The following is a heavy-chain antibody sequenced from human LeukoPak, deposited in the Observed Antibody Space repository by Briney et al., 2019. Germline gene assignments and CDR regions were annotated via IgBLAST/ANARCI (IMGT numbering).Heavy chain of an antibody. CDR1: GGSLSSYY. D-gene: IGHD1-26*01. J-gene: IGHJ3*02. CDR2: IYYSGST. V-gene: IGHV4-59*01. CDR3: AVGATTIGAFDI. Sequence: SETLSLTCTVSGGSLSSYYWSWIRQPPGKGLEWIGYIYYSGSTNYNPSLKSRVTISVDTSKNQFSLKLSSVTAADTAVYYCAVGATTIGAFDIWGQGTMVTVSS.